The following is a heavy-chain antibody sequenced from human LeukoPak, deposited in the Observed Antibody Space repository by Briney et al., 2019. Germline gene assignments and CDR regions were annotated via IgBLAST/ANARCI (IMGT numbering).Heavy chain of an antibody. J-gene: IGHJ4*02. V-gene: IGHV3-48*03. CDR2: INNSGNTI. Sequence: GGSLRLSCAASGFTFSTYEMNWVRQAPGKGLEWVSSINNSGNTIYYADSVKGRFTISRDNSKNSLYLQMNSLRAEDTAVYYCASGARSDYWGQGTLVTVSS. CDR3: ASGARSDY. D-gene: IGHD1-26*01. CDR1: GFTFSTYE.